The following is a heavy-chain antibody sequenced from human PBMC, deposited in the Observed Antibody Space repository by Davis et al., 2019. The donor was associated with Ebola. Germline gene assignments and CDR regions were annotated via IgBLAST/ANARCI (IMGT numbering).Heavy chain of an antibody. J-gene: IGHJ4*02. V-gene: IGHV3-23*01. CDR1: GFTFSSYA. CDR3: ARTNEEVVTRGFDY. Sequence: PGGSLRLSCAASGFTFSSYAMSWVRQAPGKGLEWVSAISGSGGSTYYADSVKGRFTISRDNAKNSLYLQMNSLRADDTAVYYCARTNEEVVTRGFDYWGQGTLVTVSS. D-gene: IGHD2-21*02. CDR2: ISGSGGST.